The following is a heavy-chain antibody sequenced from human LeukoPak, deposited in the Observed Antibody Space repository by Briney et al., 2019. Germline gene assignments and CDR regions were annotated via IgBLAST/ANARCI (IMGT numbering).Heavy chain of an antibody. V-gene: IGHV1-8*03. Sequence: GASVKVSCKASGYTFTSYDINWARQATGQGLEWMGWMNPNSGNTGYAQKFQGRVTITRNTSISTAYMELSSLRSEDTAVYYCARAASNFYNWFDPWGQGTLVTVSS. CDR2: MNPNSGNT. D-gene: IGHD2/OR15-2a*01. CDR1: GYTFTSYD. CDR3: ARAASNFYNWFDP. J-gene: IGHJ5*02.